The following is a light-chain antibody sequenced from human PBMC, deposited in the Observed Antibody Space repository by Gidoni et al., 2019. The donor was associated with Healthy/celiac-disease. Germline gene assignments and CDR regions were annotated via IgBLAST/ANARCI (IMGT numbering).Light chain of an antibody. V-gene: IGKV3-15*01. CDR2: GAS. CDR3: QQYNNWPPWT. J-gene: IGKJ1*01. CDR1: QSVSSN. Sequence: EIVITQSPATLSVSPGERATLSCRARQSVSSNLAWYQQKPGQAPRLLIYGASTRATGIPARFSGSGSGTEFTLTISSLQSEDFAVYYCQQYNNWPPWTFGQGTKVEIK.